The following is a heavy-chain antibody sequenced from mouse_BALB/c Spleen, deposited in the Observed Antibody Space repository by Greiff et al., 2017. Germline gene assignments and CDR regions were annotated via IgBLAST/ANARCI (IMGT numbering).Heavy chain of an antibody. V-gene: IGHV14-3*02. J-gene: IGHJ2*01. D-gene: IGHD2-4*01. CDR3: ARVITTLYFDY. CDR2: IDPANGNT. Sequence: VQLQQSGAELVKPGASVKLSCTASGFNIKDTYMHWVKQRPEQGLEWIGRIDPANGNTKYDPKFQGKATITADTSSNTAYLQLSSLTSEDTAVYYCARVITTLYFDYWGQGTTLTVSS. CDR1: GFNIKDTY.